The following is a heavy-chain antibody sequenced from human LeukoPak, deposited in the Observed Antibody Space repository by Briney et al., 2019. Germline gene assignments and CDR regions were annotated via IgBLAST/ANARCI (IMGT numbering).Heavy chain of an antibody. V-gene: IGHV3-11*01. CDR2: ISSSGSTI. D-gene: IGHD3-22*01. Sequence: GGSLRLSCAASGFTFSDYYMSWIRQAPGKGLEWVSYISSSGSTIYYADSVKGRFTISRDNAKNSLYLQMNSLRAEDTAVYYCARDRRANYYDSSGYFSSDPTDYWGQGTLVTVSS. CDR3: ARDRRANYYDSSGYFSSDPTDY. J-gene: IGHJ4*02. CDR1: GFTFSDYY.